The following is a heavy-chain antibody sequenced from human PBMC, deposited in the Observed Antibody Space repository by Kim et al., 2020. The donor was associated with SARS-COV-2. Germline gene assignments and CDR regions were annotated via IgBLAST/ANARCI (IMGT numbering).Heavy chain of an antibody. CDR1: GGSISSNNW. Sequence: SETLSLTCAVSGGSISSNNWWSWVRQPPGKGLEWIGEIYLGGSSNYNPSLRGRVTISVDKSNNQFSLNLKSVTAADTAVYYCARVGGTAVTKVRAFDYWGQGALVTVSS. V-gene: IGHV4-4*02. J-gene: IGHJ4*02. CDR3: ARVGGTAVTKVRAFDY. D-gene: IGHD3-10*01. CDR2: IYLGGSS.